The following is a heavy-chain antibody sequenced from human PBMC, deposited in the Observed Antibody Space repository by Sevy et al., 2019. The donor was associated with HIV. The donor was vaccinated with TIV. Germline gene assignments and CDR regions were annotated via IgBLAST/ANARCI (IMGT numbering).Heavy chain of an antibody. CDR2: ISYHGRDK. D-gene: IGHD3-9*01. CDR1: GITFSTSG. J-gene: IGHJ6*02. CDR3: AKDFTGYNGMDV. Sequence: GGSLRLSCVVSGITFSTSGMHWVRQAPGKGLEWVAVISYHGRDKFYADSVKGRSTISRDNSKNILYLQMISLRAEDVDVYYCAKDFTGYNGMDVWGQGTMVTVSS. V-gene: IGHV3-30*18.